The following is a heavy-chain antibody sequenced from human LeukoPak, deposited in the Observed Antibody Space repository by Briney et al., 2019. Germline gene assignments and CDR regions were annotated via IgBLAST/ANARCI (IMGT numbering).Heavy chain of an antibody. J-gene: IGHJ3*02. Sequence: SETLSLTCAVSGGSFSGYYWSWVRQPPGKGGEGSGEINHSGSTNYNPSLKRRVTILVETSKNQLSLRQSSVTAADTAVYYCARLYYYGSGSYSDAFDIWGQGTMVTVSS. V-gene: IGHV4-34*01. D-gene: IGHD3-10*01. CDR1: GGSFSGYY. CDR2: INHSGST. CDR3: ARLYYYGSGSYSDAFDI.